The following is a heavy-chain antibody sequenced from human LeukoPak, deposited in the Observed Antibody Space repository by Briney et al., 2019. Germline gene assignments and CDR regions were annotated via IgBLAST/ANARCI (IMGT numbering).Heavy chain of an antibody. Sequence: SVKVSCKASGGTFSSYAISWVRQAPGQGLEWVGGIIPIFGTANYAQKLQGRVTITTDESTSTAYMELSSLRSEDTAVYYCARDRTTVITRNYYMDVWGKGTTVTVSS. CDR1: GGTFSSYA. V-gene: IGHV1-69*05. CDR3: ARDRTTVITRNYYMDV. D-gene: IGHD4-23*01. CDR2: IIPIFGTA. J-gene: IGHJ6*03.